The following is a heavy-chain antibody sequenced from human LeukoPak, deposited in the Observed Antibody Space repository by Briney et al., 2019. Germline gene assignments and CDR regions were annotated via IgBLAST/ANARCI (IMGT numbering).Heavy chain of an antibody. D-gene: IGHD5-12*01. V-gene: IGHV1-2*02. CDR2: IHPNSGGT. Sequence: ASVKVSCKASGYTFTGYYMHWVRQAPGQGLEWMGWIHPNSGGTNYAQKFQGRVTMTRDTSISTAYMELSRLRSDDTAVYYCARASGYSGYDPFDYWGQGTLVTVSS. CDR3: ARASGYSGYDPFDY. CDR1: GYTFTGYY. J-gene: IGHJ4*02.